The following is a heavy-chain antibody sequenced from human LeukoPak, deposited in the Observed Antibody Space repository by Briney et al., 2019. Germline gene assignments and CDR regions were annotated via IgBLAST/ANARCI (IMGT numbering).Heavy chain of an antibody. J-gene: IGHJ6*02. CDR3: ARGALAMVRGVIINGYYYYGMDV. CDR1: GFTFRDAW. CDR2: IKQDGSEK. V-gene: IGHV3-7*04. Sequence: PGGSLRLSCAASGFTFRDAWMSWVRQAPGKGLEWVANIKQDGSEKYYVDSVTGRFTISRDNAKNSLYVQMNSLRAEDTAVYYCARGALAMVRGVIINGYYYYGMDVWGQGTTVTVSS. D-gene: IGHD3-10*01.